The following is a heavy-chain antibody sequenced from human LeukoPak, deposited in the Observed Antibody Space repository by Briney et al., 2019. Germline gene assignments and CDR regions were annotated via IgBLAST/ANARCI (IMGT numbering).Heavy chain of an antibody. Sequence: PSETLSLTCTVAGGSISSSSYYWGWIRQPPGKGLEWIGSIYYSGSTYYNPSLKSRVTISVDTSKNQFSLKLSSVTAADTAMYCCARVRGVRGVISLFDYWGQGTLVTVSS. D-gene: IGHD3-10*01. CDR1: GGSISSSSYY. CDR3: ARVRGVRGVISLFDY. J-gene: IGHJ4*02. CDR2: IYYSGST. V-gene: IGHV4-39*07.